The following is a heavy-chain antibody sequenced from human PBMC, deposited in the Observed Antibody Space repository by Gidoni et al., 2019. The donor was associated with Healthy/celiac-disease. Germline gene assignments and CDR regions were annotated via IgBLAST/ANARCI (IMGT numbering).Heavy chain of an antibody. CDR3: ASNDIAVAGMGADY. J-gene: IGHJ4*02. CDR2: IIPIFGTA. D-gene: IGHD6-19*01. CDR1: GGTFSSYA. V-gene: IGHV1-69*01. Sequence: QVQLVQSGAAVKKPGSSVKVSCKASGGTFSSYAISWVRQAPGQGLEWMGGIIPIFGTANYAQKFQGRVTITADESTSTAFMELSSLRSEDTAIYYCASNDIAVAGMGADYWGQGTLVTVSS.